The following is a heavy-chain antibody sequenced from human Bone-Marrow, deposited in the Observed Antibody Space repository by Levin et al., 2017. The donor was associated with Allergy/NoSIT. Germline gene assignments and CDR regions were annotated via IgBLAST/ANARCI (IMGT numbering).Heavy chain of an antibody. Sequence: GGSLRLSCAASRFTFSSYSMNWVRQAPGKGLEWVSYINSDSSTIHYADSVKGRFTISRDNAKNSPSLQMNSLRDDDTAVYYCARDTRVAATGSGGYYFDFWGQGALVTVSS. CDR3: ARDTRVAATGSGGYYFDF. V-gene: IGHV3-48*02. J-gene: IGHJ4*02. D-gene: IGHD2-15*01. CDR2: INSDSSTI. CDR1: RFTFSSYS.